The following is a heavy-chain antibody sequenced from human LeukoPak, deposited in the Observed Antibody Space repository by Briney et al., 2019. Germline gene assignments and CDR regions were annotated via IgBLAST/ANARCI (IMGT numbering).Heavy chain of an antibody. V-gene: IGHV4-38-2*02. D-gene: IGHD3-16*02. Sequence: SETLSLTCTVSGYSISSGYYWGWIRQPPGKGLEWIGSIYHSGSTYYNPSPKSRVTISVDTSKNQFSLKLSSVTAADTAVYYCAREYYDYVWGSYRSFYYYYYMDVWGKGTTVTISS. CDR1: GYSISSGYY. J-gene: IGHJ6*03. CDR2: IYHSGST. CDR3: AREYYDYVWGSYRSFYYYYYMDV.